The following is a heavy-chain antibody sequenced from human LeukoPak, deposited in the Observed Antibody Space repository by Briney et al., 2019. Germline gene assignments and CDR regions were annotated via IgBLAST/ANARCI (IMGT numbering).Heavy chain of an antibody. Sequence: PGGSLRLSCAASGFTFSTYWMSWVRQAPGKGLEWVANIKEDGSEKNYVDSVKGRFTISRDNTKNSVYLQMNSLRAEDTAVYYCARRGPHAYIGFDYWGQGTLVTVSS. CDR1: GFTFSTYW. CDR3: ARRGPHAYIGFDY. J-gene: IGHJ4*02. V-gene: IGHV3-7*01. CDR2: IKEDGSEK. D-gene: IGHD1-14*01.